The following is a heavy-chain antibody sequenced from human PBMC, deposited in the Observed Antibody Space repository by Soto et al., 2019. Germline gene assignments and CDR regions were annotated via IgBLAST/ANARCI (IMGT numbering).Heavy chain of an antibody. Sequence: SQTLSLTCAISGDSVSSNSAAWNWIRQSPSRGLEWLGRAYYRAKWYNDYAVSVKSRITINPDTSKNPFSLQLNSVTPEDTAVYYCAREEHSGYDPRRWFDPWGQGTLVTVSS. V-gene: IGHV6-1*01. D-gene: IGHD5-12*01. CDR1: GDSVSSNSAA. CDR2: AYYRAKWYN. J-gene: IGHJ5*02. CDR3: AREEHSGYDPRRWFDP.